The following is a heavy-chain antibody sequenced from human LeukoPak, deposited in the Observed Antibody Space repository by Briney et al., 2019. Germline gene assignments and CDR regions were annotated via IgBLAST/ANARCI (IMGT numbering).Heavy chain of an antibody. D-gene: IGHD5-18*01. CDR1: GFTFDDYG. J-gene: IGHJ4*02. V-gene: IGHV3-20*04. Sequence: GGSLRLSCAASGFTFDDYGMSWVRQAPGKGLEWVSGINWNGGSTGYVDSVKGRFTISRDNAKNSLYLQMNSLRAEDTAVYYCARMLAPTDTAMVFPEGPGGQGTLVTVSS. CDR3: ARMLAPTDTAMVFPEGP. CDR2: INWNGGST.